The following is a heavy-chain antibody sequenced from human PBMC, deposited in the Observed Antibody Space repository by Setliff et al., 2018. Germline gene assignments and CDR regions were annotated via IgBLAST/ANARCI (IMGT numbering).Heavy chain of an antibody. J-gene: IGHJ4*02. D-gene: IGHD1-26*01. CDR1: GGTFINYA. CDR3: ARVSRTIVAARGFDY. Sequence: ASVKVSCKASGGTFINYAISWVRQAPGQGLEWMGGIIPIFGTANYAQKFQGIVTITADESTSTAYMELSSLRSEDTAVYYCARVSRTIVAARGFDYWGQGTLVTVSS. V-gene: IGHV1-69*13. CDR2: IIPIFGTA.